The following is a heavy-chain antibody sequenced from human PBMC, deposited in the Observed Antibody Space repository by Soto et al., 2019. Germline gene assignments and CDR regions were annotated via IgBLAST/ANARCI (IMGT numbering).Heavy chain of an antibody. CDR2: ISYDGSNK. CDR1: GFTFSSYA. D-gene: IGHD3-10*01. J-gene: IGHJ4*02. CDR3: ARDLWSGNRKFDY. Sequence: PVGSLRLSCAASGFTFSSYAMHWVRQAPGKGLEWVAVISYDGSNKYYADSVKGRFTISRDNSKNTLYLQMNSLRAEDTAVYYCARDLWSGNRKFDYWGQGTLVTVSS. V-gene: IGHV3-30-3*01.